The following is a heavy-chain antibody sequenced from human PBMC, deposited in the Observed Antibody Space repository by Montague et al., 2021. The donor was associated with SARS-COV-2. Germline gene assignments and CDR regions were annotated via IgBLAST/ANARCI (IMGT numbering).Heavy chain of an antibody. V-gene: IGHV4-31*03. CDR2: THHSGST. CDR1: GGSISSGNYY. Sequence: TLSLTCTVSGGSISSGNYYWNWIRRYPGKGLEWIGFTHHSGSTFYNPSLRSRLTISIDTSANQFSLKMISVTAADTAVYYCARGSMAGLIGRGPWGQGTLVTISS. J-gene: IGHJ5*02. D-gene: IGHD6-19*01. CDR3: ARGSMAGLIGRGP.